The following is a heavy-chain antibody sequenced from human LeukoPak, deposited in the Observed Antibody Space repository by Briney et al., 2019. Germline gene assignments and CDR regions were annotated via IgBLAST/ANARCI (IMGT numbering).Heavy chain of an antibody. CDR2: IYYSGST. J-gene: IGHJ3*02. Sequence: SETLSLTCTVSGGSISSYYWSWIRQPPGKGLEWIGYIYYSGSTNYNPSLKSRVTISVDTSKNQFSLKLSSVTAADTAVYYCARVYCSSTSCYIGRAFDIWGQGTMVTVSS. D-gene: IGHD2-2*02. V-gene: IGHV4-59*01. CDR1: GGSISSYY. CDR3: ARVYCSSTSCYIGRAFDI.